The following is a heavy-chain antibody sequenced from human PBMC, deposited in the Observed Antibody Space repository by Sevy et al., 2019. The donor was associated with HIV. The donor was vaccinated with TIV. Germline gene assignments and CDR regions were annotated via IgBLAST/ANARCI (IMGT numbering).Heavy chain of an antibody. CDR2: TYYRSMWYY. CDR3: ARRKDNAMDV. CDR1: GDSVSSNSAA. J-gene: IGHJ6*02. V-gene: IGHV6-1*01. Sequence: KQSQTLSLTCAISGDSVSSNSAAWNWIRQSPSRGLEWLGWTYYRSMWYYDYAGSVKSRISINPDTSKNQFSLQLNSVTPEDTAVYHCARRKDNAMDVWGQGTTVTVSS. D-gene: IGHD2-8*01.